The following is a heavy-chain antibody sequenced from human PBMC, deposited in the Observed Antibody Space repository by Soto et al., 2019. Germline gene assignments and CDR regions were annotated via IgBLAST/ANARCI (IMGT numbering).Heavy chain of an antibody. D-gene: IGHD5-18*01. CDR1: GFTFSRSW. Sequence: EVQLVESGGDLVQPGGSLRLSCAASGFTFSRSWMNWVRQAPGKGLEWVAGIKEDGSEKYYVDFVKGPFTISRDNAENSLYLQMNGLRAEDTAVYYCARDRGYSCFDYWGLGTLVTVSS. J-gene: IGHJ4*02. V-gene: IGHV3-7*01. CDR3: ARDRGYSCFDY. CDR2: IKEDGSEK.